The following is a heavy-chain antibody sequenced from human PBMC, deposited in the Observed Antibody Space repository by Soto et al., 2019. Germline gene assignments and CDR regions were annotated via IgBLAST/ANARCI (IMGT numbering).Heavy chain of an antibody. CDR2: MNPKSGAT. J-gene: IGHJ5*02. CDR1: WYTCTVYF. D-gene: IGHD7-27*01. CDR3: ENLPNTTDWLDT. V-gene: IGHV1-2*06. Sequence: ASMEXSFNGSWYTCTVYFIHLLRQAPGQGLEWMGRMNPKSGATNYAPKFQGMVSMTRDTSIRTAYMELASLRSDDTAVYYCENLPNTTDWLDTWGQGTLVTVSS.